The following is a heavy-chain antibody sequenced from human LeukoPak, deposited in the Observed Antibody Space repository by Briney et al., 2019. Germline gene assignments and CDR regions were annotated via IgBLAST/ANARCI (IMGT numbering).Heavy chain of an antibody. CDR2: IYPGDSDT. Sequence: LGESLKISCEGPGYSFASYWIGWVRQMPGKGLEWMGIIYPGDSDTTYSPSFQGQVTISADKSINTAYLQWSSLKASDTAMYYCARRTGSSLDYWGQGTLVTVSS. V-gene: IGHV5-51*01. CDR1: GYSFASYW. J-gene: IGHJ4*02. D-gene: IGHD1-26*01. CDR3: ARRTGSSLDY.